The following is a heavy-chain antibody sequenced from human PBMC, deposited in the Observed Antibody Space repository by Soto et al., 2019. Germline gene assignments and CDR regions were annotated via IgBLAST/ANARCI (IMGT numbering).Heavy chain of an antibody. Sequence: PSETLSLTCTVSGGSISRSGYFWSWIRQHPGKGLEWIGYIYDSGSTYYNPSLKSRVSLSVDTSKNRFSLNLTSVTAADTAMYYCERSSRSYFDYWGQGTLVTVSS. V-gene: IGHV4-31*03. CDR2: IYDSGST. CDR1: GGSISRSGYF. J-gene: IGHJ4*02. CDR3: ERSSRSYFDY.